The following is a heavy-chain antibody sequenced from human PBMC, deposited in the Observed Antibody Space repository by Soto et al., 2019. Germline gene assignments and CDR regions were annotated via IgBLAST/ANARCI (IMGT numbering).Heavy chain of an antibody. CDR2: IYYSGST. CDR1: GGSISSYY. J-gene: IGHJ4*02. V-gene: IGHV4-59*01. CDR3: ARVAMTGGYFDY. D-gene: IGHD2-2*01. Sequence: SETLSLTGTVSGGSISSYYWSWIRQHPGKGLEWIGYIYYSGSTNYNPSLKSRVTISVDTSKNQFSLKLSSVTAADTAVYYCARVAMTGGYFDYWGQGTLLTVSS.